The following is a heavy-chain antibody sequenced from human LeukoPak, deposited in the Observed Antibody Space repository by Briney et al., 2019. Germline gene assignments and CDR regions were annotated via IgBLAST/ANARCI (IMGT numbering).Heavy chain of an antibody. Sequence: GGSLRLSCAASGFTFSSYAMSWVRQAPGKGLEWVSAISGSGGSTYYADSVKGRFTISRDNSKNTLYLQMNSLRAEDTAVYYCAKYGSSAYYDSRGYYPYWGQGTLVTVSS. D-gene: IGHD3-22*01. J-gene: IGHJ4*02. CDR2: ISGSGGST. CDR1: GFTFSSYA. V-gene: IGHV3-23*01. CDR3: AKYGSSAYYDSRGYYPY.